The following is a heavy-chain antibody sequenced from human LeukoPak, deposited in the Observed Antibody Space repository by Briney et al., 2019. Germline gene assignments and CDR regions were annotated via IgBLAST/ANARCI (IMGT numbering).Heavy chain of an antibody. V-gene: IGHV3-74*01. J-gene: IGHJ4*02. CDR1: GFTFSSYW. D-gene: IGHD1-26*01. CDR2: ANTDGRST. Sequence: HPGGSLRLSWPASGFTFSSYWMHWVRQAAGKGLVWVSRANTDGRSTSYADSVKGRFTISRDNAKNTLYLQMDSLRAQDTAVHYGAREGRIMGATIDYWGQGALVTVPS. CDR3: AREGRIMGATIDY.